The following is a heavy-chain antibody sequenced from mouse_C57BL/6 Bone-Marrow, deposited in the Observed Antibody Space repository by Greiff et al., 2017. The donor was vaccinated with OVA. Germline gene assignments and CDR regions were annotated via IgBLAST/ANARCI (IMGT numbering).Heavy chain of an antibody. V-gene: IGHV1-55*01. D-gene: IGHD1-1*01. J-gene: IGHJ1*03. Sequence: QVQLQQPGAELVKPGASVKMSCKASGYTFTSYWITWVKQRPGQGLEWIGDIYPGSGSTNYNEKFKSKATLTVDTSSSTAYMQLSSLTSEDSAVYYCARSIFHYYGSSYDLYFDVWGTGTTVTVSS. CDR3: ARSIFHYYGSSYDLYFDV. CDR2: IYPGSGST. CDR1: GYTFTSYW.